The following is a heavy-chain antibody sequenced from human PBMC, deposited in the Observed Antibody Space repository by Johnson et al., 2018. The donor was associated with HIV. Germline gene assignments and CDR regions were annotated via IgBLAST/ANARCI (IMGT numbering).Heavy chain of an antibody. CDR3: AKDMGYSGSYFDAFDI. D-gene: IGHD1-26*01. V-gene: IGHV3-43D*03. J-gene: IGHJ3*02. CDR2: ISWDGGST. CDR1: GFTFDDYA. Sequence: QLVESGGVVVQPGGSLRLSCAASGFTFDDYAMHWVRQAPGKGLEWVSLISWDGGSTYYADSVKGRFTISRYNSKNSLYLQMNSLRAEDTALYYCAKDMGYSGSYFDAFDIWGQGTMVTVSS.